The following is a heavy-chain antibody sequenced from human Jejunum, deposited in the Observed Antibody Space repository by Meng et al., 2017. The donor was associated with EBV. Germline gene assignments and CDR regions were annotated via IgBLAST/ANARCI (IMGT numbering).Heavy chain of an antibody. CDR1: GFSFGNSA. J-gene: IGHJ4*02. V-gene: IGHV3-23*01. Sequence: LGAVGGLVQPGGSLRLACAASGFSFGNSAMSWVRQAPGKGLEWVSVISGSAGNTYYADSVKGRFTISRDLSNNTLYLQMNSLRAEDTAIYYCAKLLKYWGQGTLVTVSS. CDR3: AKLLKY. CDR2: ISGSAGNT.